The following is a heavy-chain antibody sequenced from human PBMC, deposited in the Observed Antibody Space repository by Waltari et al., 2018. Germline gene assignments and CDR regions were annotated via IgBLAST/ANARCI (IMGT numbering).Heavy chain of an antibody. CDR3: ARALAVTYTRSFDY. J-gene: IGHJ4*02. D-gene: IGHD6-19*01. V-gene: IGHV3-48*03. Sequence: EVHLVASGGGLVQPGGSLRLSCAASGFPFDTYEINWVRQAPGKGLEWVSYISGSGGTIYYADSVKGRFTISRDNAKNSLFLQMNSLRAEDTAVYYCARALAVTYTRSFDYWGQGTLVTVSS. CDR2: ISGSGGTI. CDR1: GFPFDTYE.